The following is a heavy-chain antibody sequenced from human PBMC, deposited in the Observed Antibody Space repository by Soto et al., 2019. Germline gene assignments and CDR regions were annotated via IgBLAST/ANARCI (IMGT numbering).Heavy chain of an antibody. CDR1: GFTFSSYG. CDR2: MSYDGSNK. V-gene: IGHV3-30*18. Sequence: PGGSLRLSCAASGFTFSSYGMHWVRQAPGKGLEWVAVMSYDGSNKYYADSVKGRFTISRDSSKNTLYLQMNSLRAEDTAVYYCAKDQSRRISYQDYWGQGTLVTVSS. J-gene: IGHJ4*02. D-gene: IGHD2-2*01. CDR3: AKDQSRRISYQDY.